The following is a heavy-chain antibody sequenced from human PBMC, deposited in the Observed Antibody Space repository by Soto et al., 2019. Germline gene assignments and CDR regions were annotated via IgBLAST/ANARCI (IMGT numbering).Heavy chain of an antibody. D-gene: IGHD1-1*01. J-gene: IGHJ4*02. CDR2: IYYSGRT. CDR3: ARRPLYSNDPFDY. Sequence: QVQLQESGPGLVKPSQTLSLTCPVSGGSISSGGYYWSWIRQHPGKGLEGIGYIYYSGRTYYNPSRKSRVTISVDTSKNQFSLKLSSVTAADTAVYYCARRPLYSNDPFDYWGQGTLVTVSS. V-gene: IGHV4-31*03. CDR1: GGSISSGGYY.